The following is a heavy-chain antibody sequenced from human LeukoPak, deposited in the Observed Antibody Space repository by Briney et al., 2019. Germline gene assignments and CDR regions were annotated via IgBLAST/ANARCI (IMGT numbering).Heavy chain of an antibody. V-gene: IGHV4-4*07. D-gene: IGHD4-17*01. CDR1: GGSISSYY. CDR3: ARGPRNDYGDNINLDY. J-gene: IGHJ4*02. CDR2: IYTSGST. Sequence: SETLSLTCTVSGGSISSYYWSWIRQPAGKGLEWIGRIYTSGSTNYNPSLKSRVTMSVDTSKNQFSLKLSSVTAADTAVYYCARGPRNDYGDNINLDYWGQGTLVTVSS.